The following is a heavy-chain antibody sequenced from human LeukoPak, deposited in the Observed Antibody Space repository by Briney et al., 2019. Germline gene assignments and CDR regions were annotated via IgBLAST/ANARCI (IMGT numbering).Heavy chain of an antibody. Sequence: KSGGSLRLSCAASGFTFSSYSMNWVRQAPGKGLEWVSSISSSSYIYYADSVKGRFTISRDNAKNSLYLQMNSLRAEDTAVYYCASSSRDGYNLDWGQGTLVTVSS. V-gene: IGHV3-21*01. CDR3: ASSSRDGYNLD. CDR2: ISSSSYI. D-gene: IGHD5-24*01. J-gene: IGHJ4*02. CDR1: GFTFSSYS.